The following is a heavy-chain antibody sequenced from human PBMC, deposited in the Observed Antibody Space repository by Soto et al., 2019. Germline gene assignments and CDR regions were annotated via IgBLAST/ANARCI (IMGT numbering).Heavy chain of an antibody. D-gene: IGHD4-17*01. J-gene: IGHJ4*02. CDR2: ISFSGGST. CDR1: GFTFSSFA. Sequence: GGSLRLSCAASGFTFSSFAMTWVRQAPGKGPEWVSGISFSGGSTYYADSVKGRFTISRDNSKKTLYMQMNSLRVEDTAVYYCAKGVYGDYIIDYWGQGTLVTVSS. V-gene: IGHV3-23*01. CDR3: AKGVYGDYIIDY.